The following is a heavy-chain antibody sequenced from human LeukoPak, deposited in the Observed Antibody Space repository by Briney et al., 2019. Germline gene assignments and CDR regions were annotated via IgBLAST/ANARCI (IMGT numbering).Heavy chain of an antibody. V-gene: IGHV4-39*01. Sequence: PSETLSLTCTVSGGSISSRSYYWGWIRQPPGKGLEWIGRIYTSGSTNYNPSLKSRVTISVDTSKNQFSLKLSSVTAADTAVYYCARSGSGNLDFDYWGQGTLVTVSS. J-gene: IGHJ4*02. D-gene: IGHD3-10*01. CDR2: IYTSGST. CDR3: ARSGSGNLDFDY. CDR1: GGSISSRSYY.